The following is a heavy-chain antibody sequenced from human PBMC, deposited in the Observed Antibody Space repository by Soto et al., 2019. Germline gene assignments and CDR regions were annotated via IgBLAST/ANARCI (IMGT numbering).Heavy chain of an antibody. CDR1: GYTFTGYY. CDR3: ARVYGSYYGALDY. CDR2: INPNSGGT. D-gene: IGHD1-26*01. V-gene: IGHV1-2*04. Sequence: QVQLVQSGAEVKKPGASVKVSCKASGYTFTGYYMHWVRQAPGQGLEWMGWINPNSGGTNYAQKFQGWVTMTRDTSIITAYMELSRLRSDDTTVYYCARVYGSYYGALDYWGQGTLVTVSS. J-gene: IGHJ4*02.